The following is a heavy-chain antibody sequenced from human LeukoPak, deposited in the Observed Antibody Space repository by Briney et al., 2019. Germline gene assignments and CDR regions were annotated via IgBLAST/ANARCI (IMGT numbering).Heavy chain of an antibody. D-gene: IGHD2-8*01. V-gene: IGHV4-39*01. CDR3: AGPTQGYCIDGVCRNWFDP. CDR2: IYYRGST. J-gene: IGHJ5*02. Sequence: SETLSLTCAVSGGSISSSNWWSWVRQPPGKGLEWIGSIYYRGSTYYNPSLKSRVTISVDTSKNQFSLKLSSVTAADTAVYYCAGPTQGYCIDGVCRNWFDPWGQGTLVTVSS. CDR1: GGSISSSNW.